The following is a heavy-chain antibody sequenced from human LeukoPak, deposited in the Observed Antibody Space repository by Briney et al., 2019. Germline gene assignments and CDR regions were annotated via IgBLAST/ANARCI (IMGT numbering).Heavy chain of an antibody. Sequence: GGSLRLSCAASGFTFSSFAMHWVRQAPGKGPEWVAFISYVARETYYADSVKGRFTISRDNSKDMVYLQMNSLTTADTAVYYCARSYSLPEYWGQGTLVTVSS. J-gene: IGHJ4*02. CDR2: ISYVARET. V-gene: IGHV3-30*04. CDR1: GFTFSSFA. D-gene: IGHD1-26*01. CDR3: ARSYSLPEY.